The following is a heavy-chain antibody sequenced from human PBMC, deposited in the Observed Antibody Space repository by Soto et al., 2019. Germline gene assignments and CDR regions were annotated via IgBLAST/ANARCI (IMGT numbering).Heavy chain of an antibody. CDR1: GFTFSSYG. CDR2: IWYDGSNK. CDR3: ARDQQPGIAAAGDYFDY. V-gene: IGHV3-33*01. D-gene: IGHD6-13*01. J-gene: IGHJ4*02. Sequence: QVQLVESEGGVVQPGRSLRLSCAASGFTFSSYGMHWVRQAPGKGLEWVAVIWYDGSNKYYADSVKGRFTISRDNSKNTLYLQMNSLRAEDTAVYYCARDQQPGIAAAGDYFDYWGQGTLVTVSS.